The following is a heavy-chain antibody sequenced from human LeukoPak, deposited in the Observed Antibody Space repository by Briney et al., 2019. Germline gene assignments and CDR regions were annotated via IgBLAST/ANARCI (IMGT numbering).Heavy chain of an antibody. V-gene: IGHV4-59*01. CDR3: ARAATMVRGGYYYYGMDV. CDR2: IYYSGST. CDR1: GDSIRSYY. J-gene: IGHJ6*02. Sequence: SETLSLTCTVSGDSIRSYYWSWIRQPPGKGLEWIGYIYYSGSTNYNPSLKSRVTISVDTSKNQFSLKLSSVTAADTAVYYCARAATMVRGGYYYYGMDVWGQGTTVTVSS. D-gene: IGHD3-10*01.